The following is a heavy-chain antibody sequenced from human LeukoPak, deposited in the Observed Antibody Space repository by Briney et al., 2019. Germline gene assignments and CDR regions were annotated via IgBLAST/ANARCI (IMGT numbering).Heavy chain of an antibody. V-gene: IGHV3-30-3*01. J-gene: IGHJ4*02. CDR2: ISYDGSNK. D-gene: IGHD6-13*01. CDR1: GFTFSGYA. Sequence: GGSLRLSCAASGFTFSGYAMHWVRQAPGQGLEWVAEISYDGSNKYYADSVKGRFTISRDNSKNTLYLQMNSLRGEGTAVYYCARERYSASFDSWGQGTLVTVSS. CDR3: ARERYSASFDS.